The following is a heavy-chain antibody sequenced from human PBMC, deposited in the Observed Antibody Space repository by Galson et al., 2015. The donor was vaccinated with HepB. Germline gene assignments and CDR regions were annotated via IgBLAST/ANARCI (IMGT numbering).Heavy chain of an antibody. J-gene: IGHJ6*02. Sequence: SLRLSCAASGFTFSSYWMSWVRQAPGKGLEWVANIKQDGSEKYYVDSVKGRFTISRDNAKNSLYLQMNSLRAEDTAVYYCAGYSSGWLYYYYYGMDVWGQGTTVTVSS. D-gene: IGHD6-19*01. CDR1: GFTFSSYW. CDR3: AGYSSGWLYYYYYGMDV. CDR2: IKQDGSEK. V-gene: IGHV3-7*03.